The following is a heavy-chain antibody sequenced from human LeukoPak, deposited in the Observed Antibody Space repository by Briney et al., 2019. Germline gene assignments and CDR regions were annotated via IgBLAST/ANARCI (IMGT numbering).Heavy chain of an antibody. V-gene: IGHV3-33*06. D-gene: IGHD3-10*01. CDR3: AKDQLRWFGELLHNHSYYYYGMDV. J-gene: IGHJ6*02. CDR1: GFTFSNCG. Sequence: GRSLRLSCAASGFTFSNCGIHWVRQAPGKGLEWVAVMWYDGTNKYYADSVKGRFTISRDNSKNTVYLQMNSLRAEDTAVYYCAKDQLRWFGELLHNHSYYYYGMDVWGQGTTVTVSS. CDR2: MWYDGTNK.